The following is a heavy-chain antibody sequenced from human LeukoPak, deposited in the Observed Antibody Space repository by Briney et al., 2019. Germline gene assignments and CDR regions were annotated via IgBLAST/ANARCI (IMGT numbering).Heavy chain of an antibody. D-gene: IGHD3-22*01. V-gene: IGHV1-69*04. CDR2: IIPILGIA. CDR1: GGTFSSYA. J-gene: IGHJ3*02. CDR3: AREGTNYYYDSSGPDAFDI. Sequence: GASVKVSCKASGGTFSSYAISWVRQAPGQGLEWMGRIIPILGIANYAQKFQGRVTITADESTSTAYMELSSLRSEDTAVYYCAREGTNYYYDSSGPDAFDIWGQGTMVTVSS.